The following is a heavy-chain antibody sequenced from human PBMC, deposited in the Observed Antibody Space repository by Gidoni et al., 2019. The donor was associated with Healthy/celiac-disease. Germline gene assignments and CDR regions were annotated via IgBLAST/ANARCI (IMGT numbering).Heavy chain of an antibody. CDR3: ARDRATVTTWNWYFDL. Sequence: EVQLVESGGGLVQPGGSLRLSCAASGFTFSSYEMNWVRQAPGKGLEWVSYISSSGSTIYYADSVKGRFTISRDNAKNSLYLQMNSLRAEDTAVYYCARDRATVTTWNWYFDLWGRGTLVTVSS. J-gene: IGHJ2*01. D-gene: IGHD4-17*01. CDR1: GFTFSSYE. V-gene: IGHV3-48*03. CDR2: ISSSGSTI.